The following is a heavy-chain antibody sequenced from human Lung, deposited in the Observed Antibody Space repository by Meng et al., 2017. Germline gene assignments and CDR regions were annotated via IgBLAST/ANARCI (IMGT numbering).Heavy chain of an antibody. J-gene: IGHJ4*02. CDR2: IKSNTDGGTA. V-gene: IGHV3-15*01. Sequence: VHLVDAGGDLVKPGGSLSLSCAASGFYFNNAWMSWVRQAPGKGLELVGRIKSNTDGGTAEYAAPVTGRFTISRDDSKSTLYLQMSGLRIDDTGVYYCTWDDKAVSDYWGQGTLVTVSS. D-gene: IGHD1-26*01. CDR1: GFYFNNAW. CDR3: TWDDKAVSDY.